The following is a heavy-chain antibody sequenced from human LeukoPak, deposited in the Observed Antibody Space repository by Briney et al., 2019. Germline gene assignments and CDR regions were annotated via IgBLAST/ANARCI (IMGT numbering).Heavy chain of an antibody. CDR2: IYTSGST. V-gene: IGHV4-61*02. Sequence: SQTLSLTCTVSGGSISSGSYYWSWIRQPAGKGLVWIGRIYTSGSTNYNPSLKSRVTISVDTSKNQFSLKLSSVTAADTAVYYCARGPAQPTGYGSGSYYNLNWFDPWGQGTLVTVSS. J-gene: IGHJ5*02. CDR1: GGSISSGSYY. CDR3: ARGPAQPTGYGSGSYYNLNWFDP. D-gene: IGHD3-10*01.